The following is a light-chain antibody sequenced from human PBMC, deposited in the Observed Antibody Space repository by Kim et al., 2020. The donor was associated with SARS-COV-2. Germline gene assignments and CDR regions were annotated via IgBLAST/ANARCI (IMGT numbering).Light chain of an antibody. CDR1: QAIAKE. CDR2: GAS. J-gene: IGKJ4*01. CDR3: QQSNSFPLT. V-gene: IGKV1-16*01. Sequence: GSVRDTATITCRASQAIAKELAWYQQRPVKPPRPLMFGASSLQGGAPSRFSGSGSGTEFTLTITSLQPEDFGTYFCQQSNSFPLTFGGGTRLDIK.